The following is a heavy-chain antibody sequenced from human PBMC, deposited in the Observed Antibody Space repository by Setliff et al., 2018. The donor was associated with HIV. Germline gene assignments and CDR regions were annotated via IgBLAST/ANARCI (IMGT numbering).Heavy chain of an antibody. V-gene: IGHV4-4*07. D-gene: IGHD4-17*01. Sequence: SSETLSLTCTVAGGSISSYYWSWIRQPAGKGLEWIGRIYTSGSTNYNPSLKSRVTMSVDTSKNQFSLKLSSVTAADTAVYYCARNSITVTTDWFDPWGQGTLVTVSS. CDR1: GGSISSYY. J-gene: IGHJ5*02. CDR2: IYTSGST. CDR3: ARNSITVTTDWFDP.